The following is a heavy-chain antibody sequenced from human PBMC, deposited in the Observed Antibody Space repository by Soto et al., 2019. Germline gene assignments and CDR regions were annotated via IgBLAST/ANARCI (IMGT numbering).Heavy chain of an antibody. CDR1: GGSFSSFS. CDR3: TSFDSNGYYPQNHY. D-gene: IGHD3-22*01. Sequence: QVILAQSGAEVKKPGSSVKVSCKVSGGSFSSFSINWVRQAPGQRFEWMGGIIPILGTANFTQKFQDRVTFTADESTATAYMTLSSLTSEDTAFYYCTSFDSNGYYPQNHYWGPGTRVTVSS. V-gene: IGHV1-69*01. J-gene: IGHJ4*02. CDR2: IIPILGTA.